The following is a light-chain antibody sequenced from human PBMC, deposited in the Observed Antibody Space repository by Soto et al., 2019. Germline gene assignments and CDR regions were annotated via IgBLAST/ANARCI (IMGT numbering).Light chain of an antibody. CDR1: QGISSY. CDR2: DAS. J-gene: IGKJ1*01. Sequence: SVSSNSVSTGGRVIITKRASQGISSYLAWYQQKPGKAPKLLIYDASSLESGVPSRFSGSGSGTEFTLTISSLQPDDFATYYCQQFNSYSPGAFGQGTKVDTK. V-gene: IGKV1-8*01. CDR3: QQFNSYSPGA.